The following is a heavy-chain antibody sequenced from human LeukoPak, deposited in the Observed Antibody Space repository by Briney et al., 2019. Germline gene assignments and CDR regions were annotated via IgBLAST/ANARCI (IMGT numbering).Heavy chain of an antibody. V-gene: IGHV3-23*01. J-gene: IGHJ4*02. D-gene: IGHD6-6*01. CDR1: GFTFSTTG. Sequence: GGSLRLPCAASGFTFSTTGMSWVRQAPGKGLEWVSGISSSADKTYYTDSVKGRFSVFRDNSRNTLYLQMNNLRVGDTALYYCAKTASSSGEWGQGTLVTVSS. CDR2: ISSSADKT. CDR3: AKTASSSGE.